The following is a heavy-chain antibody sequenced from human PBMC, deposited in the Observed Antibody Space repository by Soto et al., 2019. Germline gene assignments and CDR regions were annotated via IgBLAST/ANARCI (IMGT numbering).Heavy chain of an antibody. Sequence: QVQLVQSGAEVKKPGASVKVSCKASGYTFTSYGISWVRQAPGQGLEWMGWISAYNGNRNYAQKLQGRVTMTTDTSTSTAYMELRSLRSDDTAVYYCARFDIVVVPAAFSFDPWGQGTLVTVSS. CDR1: GYTFTSYG. D-gene: IGHD2-2*01. J-gene: IGHJ5*02. CDR2: ISAYNGNR. V-gene: IGHV1-18*01. CDR3: ARFDIVVVPAAFSFDP.